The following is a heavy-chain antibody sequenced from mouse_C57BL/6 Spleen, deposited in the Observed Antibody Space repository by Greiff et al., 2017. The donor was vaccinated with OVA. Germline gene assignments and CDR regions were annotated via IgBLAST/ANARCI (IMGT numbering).Heavy chain of an antibody. V-gene: IGHV1-4*01. J-gene: IGHJ2*01. CDR2: INPSSGYT. CDR1: GYTFTSYT. D-gene: IGHD4-1*01. CDR3: TRRTGAYYFDY. Sequence: VQLQQSGAELARPGASVKMSCKASGYTFTSYTMHWVKQRPGQGLEWIGYINPSSGYTKYNQKFKDKATLTADKSSSTTYMQLSSLTSEDSAVYYCTRRTGAYYFDYWGQGTTLTVSS.